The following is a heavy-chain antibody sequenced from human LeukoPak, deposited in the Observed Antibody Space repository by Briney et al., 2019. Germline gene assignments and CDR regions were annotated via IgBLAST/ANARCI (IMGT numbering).Heavy chain of an antibody. V-gene: IGHV1-69*13. D-gene: IGHD3-10*01. Sequence: GASVKVSCKASGGTFSSYAISWVRQAPGQGLEWMGGIIPIFGTANYAQKFQGRVTITADESTSTAYMELSSLRSEDTAVYYCARVAYYYGSGSYPFDYWGQGTLVTVSS. J-gene: IGHJ4*02. CDR3: ARVAYYYGSGSYPFDY. CDR1: GGTFSSYA. CDR2: IIPIFGTA.